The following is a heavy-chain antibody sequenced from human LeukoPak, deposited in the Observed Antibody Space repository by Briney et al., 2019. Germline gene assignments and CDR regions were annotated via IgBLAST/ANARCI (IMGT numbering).Heavy chain of an antibody. CDR1: GGSFSGYY. CDR2: INHSGST. V-gene: IGHV4-34*01. J-gene: IGHJ4*02. Sequence: SETLSLTCAVYGGSFSGYYWSWIRQPPGKGLEWIGEINHSGSTNYNPSLKSRVTISVDTSKNQFSLKLSSVTAADTAVYYCASYCSGGSCYNPSFDHWGQGTLVAVSS. CDR3: ASYCSGGSCYNPSFDH. D-gene: IGHD2-15*01.